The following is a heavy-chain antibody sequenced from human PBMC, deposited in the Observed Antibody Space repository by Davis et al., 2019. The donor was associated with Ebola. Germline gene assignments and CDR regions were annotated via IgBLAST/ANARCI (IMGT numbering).Heavy chain of an antibody. CDR2: IYYSGST. V-gene: IGHV4-39*01. CDR1: GGSISSSNYY. Sequence: MPSETLSLTCTVSGGSISSSNYYWGWIRQPPGKGLEWIGNIYYSGSTYYNPSLKSRVTISVDTPKNLFSLKLSSVTAADTAVYYCARTGYNVFYWGQGTLVTVSS. J-gene: IGHJ4*02. CDR3: ARTGYNVFY. D-gene: IGHD5-24*01.